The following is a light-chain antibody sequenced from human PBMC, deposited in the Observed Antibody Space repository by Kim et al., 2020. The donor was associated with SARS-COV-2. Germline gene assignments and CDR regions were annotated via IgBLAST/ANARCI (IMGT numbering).Light chain of an antibody. Sequence: GSPGQTASITCSGDKLGDKYACWYQQKPGQSPVLVIYQDSKRPSGIPERFSGSNSGNTATLTISGTQAMDEADYYCQAWDSSTAPFGGGTQLTVL. V-gene: IGLV3-1*01. CDR3: QAWDSSTAP. J-gene: IGLJ2*01. CDR2: QDS. CDR1: KLGDKY.